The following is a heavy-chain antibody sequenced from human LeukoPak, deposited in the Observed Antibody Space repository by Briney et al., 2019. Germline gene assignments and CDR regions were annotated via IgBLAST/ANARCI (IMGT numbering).Heavy chain of an antibody. CDR3: AKSLGTGAPYDY. V-gene: IGHV3-7*01. D-gene: IGHD1-1*01. J-gene: IGHJ4*02. CDR2: INADGSVK. CDR1: GFTFSSNW. Sequence: TGGSLRLSCAAFGFTFSSNWMSWVRQAPGKGLEWGATINADGSVKHYVDSVKGRFTISRDNAKNSLSLQMDTLRAEDTAVYYCAKSLGTGAPYDYWGQGTLVTVSS.